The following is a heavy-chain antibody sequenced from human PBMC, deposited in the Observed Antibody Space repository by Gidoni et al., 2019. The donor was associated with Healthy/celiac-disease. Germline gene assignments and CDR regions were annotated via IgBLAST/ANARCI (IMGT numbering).Heavy chain of an antibody. D-gene: IGHD1-7*01. Sequence: EVQLVESGGGLVQPGGSLRLSCAASGFTFSSYEMNWVRQAPGKGLDGVSYIMSSGSTIYYADSVKGRFTISRDNAKNSLYLQMNSLRAEDTAVYYCARDRAGTTGYYGMDVWGQGTTVTVSS. CDR3: ARDRAGTTGYYGMDV. V-gene: IGHV3-48*03. J-gene: IGHJ6*02. CDR2: IMSSGSTI. CDR1: GFTFSSYE.